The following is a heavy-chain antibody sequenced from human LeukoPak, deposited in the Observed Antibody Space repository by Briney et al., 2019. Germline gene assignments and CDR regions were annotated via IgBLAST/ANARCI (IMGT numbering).Heavy chain of an antibody. Sequence: PGGSLRLSCAASGFTFSSYGMHWVRQAPGKGLDWVAVISNDGSKKYYADSVKGRFTISRDNSKNTLSLQVSSLRSEDTAVYYCARDIEMATSYFDYWGQGTLVTVSS. CDR2: ISNDGSKK. V-gene: IGHV3-30*03. D-gene: IGHD5-24*01. CDR1: GFTFSSYG. CDR3: ARDIEMATSYFDY. J-gene: IGHJ4*02.